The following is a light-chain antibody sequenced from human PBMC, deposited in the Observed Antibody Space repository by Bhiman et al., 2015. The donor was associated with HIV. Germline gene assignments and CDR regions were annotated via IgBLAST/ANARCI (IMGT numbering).Light chain of an antibody. CDR2: GKN. CDR1: SLRDYY. CDR3: QTWDSSTAV. V-gene: IGLV3-19*01. Sequence: SSELTQDPAMSVALGQTVRITCQGDSLRDYYASWYQQKPGQAPVLVIFGKNNRPSGIPERFSGSNSGNTATLTISGTQTMDEADYYCQTWDSSTAVFGTGTRVHRP. J-gene: IGLJ1*01.